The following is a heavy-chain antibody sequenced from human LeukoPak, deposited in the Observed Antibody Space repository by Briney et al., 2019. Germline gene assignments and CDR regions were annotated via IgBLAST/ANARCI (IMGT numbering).Heavy chain of an antibody. CDR2: INHSGST. V-gene: IGHV4-34*01. Sequence: PSETLSLTCAVYGGSFSGYYWSWIRQPPGKGLEWIGEINHSGSTNYNPSLKSRVTISVDTPKNQFSLKLSSVTAADTAVYYCASYSSGCDYWGPGNPGHRLL. CDR1: GGSFSGYY. J-gene: IGHJ4*02. D-gene: IGHD6-19*01. CDR3: ASYSSGCDY.